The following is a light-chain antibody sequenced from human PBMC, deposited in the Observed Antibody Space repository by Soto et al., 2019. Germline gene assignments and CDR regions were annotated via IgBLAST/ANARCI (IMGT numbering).Light chain of an antibody. CDR2: DNN. J-gene: IGLJ2*01. CDR1: SSNIGNNY. CDR3: GTWDSSLSAGV. V-gene: IGLV1-51*01. Sequence: QSVLKQPPSVSAAPGQKVTISCSGSSSNIGNNYVSWYQQLPGTAPKLLIYDNNKRPSGIPDRFSGSKSGTSATLGITGLQTGDEADYYCGTWDSSLSAGVFGGGTNLTVL.